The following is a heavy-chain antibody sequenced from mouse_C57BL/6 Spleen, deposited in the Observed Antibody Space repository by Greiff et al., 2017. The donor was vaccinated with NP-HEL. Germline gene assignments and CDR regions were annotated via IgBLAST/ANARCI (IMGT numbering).Heavy chain of an antibody. CDR3: ARGSIYGYYAMDY. CDR1: GYAFSSSW. D-gene: IGHD1-1*02. CDR2: IYPGDGDT. V-gene: IGHV1-82*01. Sequence: VQLQQSGPELVKPGASVKISCKASGYAFSSSWMNWVKQRPGKGLEWIGRIYPGDGDTNYNGKFKGKATLTADKSSSTAYMQLSSLTSEDSAVYFCARGSIYGYYAMDYWGQGTSVTVSS. J-gene: IGHJ4*01.